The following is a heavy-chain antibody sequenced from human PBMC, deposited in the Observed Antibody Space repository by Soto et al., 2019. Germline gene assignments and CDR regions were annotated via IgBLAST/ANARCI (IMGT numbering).Heavy chain of an antibody. D-gene: IGHD2-15*01. CDR1: GFTFSSYA. CDR3: ARVSGRGEFDY. Sequence: GGSLRLSCAASGFTFSSYAMHWVRQAPGKGLEWVAVISYDGSNKYYADSVKGRFTISRGNSKNTLYLQMNSLGAEDTAVYYCARVSGRGEFDYWGQGTLVTVSS. CDR2: ISYDGSNK. J-gene: IGHJ4*02. V-gene: IGHV3-30-3*01.